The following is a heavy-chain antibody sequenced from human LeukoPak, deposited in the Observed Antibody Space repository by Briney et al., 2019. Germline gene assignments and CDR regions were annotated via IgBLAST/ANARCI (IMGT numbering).Heavy chain of an antibody. CDR1: GGSISSYY. CDR2: IYYGGST. J-gene: IGHJ4*02. CDR3: ARRYYDYVWGYYFDY. V-gene: IGHV4-59*08. D-gene: IGHD3-16*01. Sequence: SETLSLTCTVSGGSISSYYWSWIRQPPGKGLEWIGYIYYGGSTNYNPSLKSRVTISVDTSKNQFSLKLSSVTAADTAVYYCARRYYDYVWGYYFDYWGQGTLVTVSS.